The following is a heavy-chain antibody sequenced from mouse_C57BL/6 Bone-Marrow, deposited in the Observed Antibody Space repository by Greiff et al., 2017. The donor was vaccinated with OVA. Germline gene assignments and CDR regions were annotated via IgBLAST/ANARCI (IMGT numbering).Heavy chain of an antibody. CDR2: INYDGSST. CDR3: ARVSDGYSFAY. CDR1: GFTFSDYY. J-gene: IGHJ3*01. Sequence: EVQGVESAGGLVQPGSSMKLSCTASGFTFSDYYMAWVRQVPEKGLEWVANINYDGSSTYYLDSLKSRFIISRDNAKNILYLQMSSLKSEDTATYYCARVSDGYSFAYWGQGTLVTVSA. D-gene: IGHD2-3*01. V-gene: IGHV5-16*01.